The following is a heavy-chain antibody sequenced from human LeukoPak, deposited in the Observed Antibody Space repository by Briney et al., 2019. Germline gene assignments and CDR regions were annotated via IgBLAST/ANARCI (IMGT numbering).Heavy chain of an antibody. J-gene: IGHJ4*02. CDR1: GFTFNDYW. CDR3: SRGPLPVTYSYDY. D-gene: IGHD5-18*01. V-gene: IGHV3-74*03. CDR2: IKTDGSAM. Sequence: GGSLRLSCVGSGFTFNDYWIHWVRQAPGKGLVWVSAIKTDGSAMQYADSVKGRFAISRDNAKNTVYLQMNSLRDEDTAVYYCSRGPLPVTYSYDYWGQGTLVTVSS.